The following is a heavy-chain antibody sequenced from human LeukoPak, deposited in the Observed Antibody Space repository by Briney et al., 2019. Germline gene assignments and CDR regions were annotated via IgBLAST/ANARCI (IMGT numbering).Heavy chain of an antibody. Sequence: GGSLRLSCAASGFTFSSYSMNWVRQAPGKGLVWVSRINSDGSSTSYADSVKGRFTISRDNAKNTLYLQMNSLRAEDTAVYYCARYITSWSAYYFDYWGQGTLVTVSS. CDR1: GFTFSSYS. CDR3: ARYITSWSAYYFDY. V-gene: IGHV3-74*01. CDR2: INSDGSST. J-gene: IGHJ4*02.